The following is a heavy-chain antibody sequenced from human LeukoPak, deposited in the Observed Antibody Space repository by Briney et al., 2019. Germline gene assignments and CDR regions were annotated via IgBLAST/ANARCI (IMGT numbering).Heavy chain of an antibody. V-gene: IGHV1-18*01. CDR3: ARGGYYYDSSGYYYGPFGYYYYYMDV. CDR2: ISAYNGNT. D-gene: IGHD3-22*01. CDR1: GYTFTSDG. J-gene: IGHJ6*03. Sequence: ASVKVSCKASGYTFTSDGISWVRQAPGQGLEWMGWISAYNGNTNYAQKLQGRVTMTTDTSTSTAYMELRSLRSDDTAVYYCARGGYYYDSSGYYYGPFGYYYYYMDVWGKGTTVTVSS.